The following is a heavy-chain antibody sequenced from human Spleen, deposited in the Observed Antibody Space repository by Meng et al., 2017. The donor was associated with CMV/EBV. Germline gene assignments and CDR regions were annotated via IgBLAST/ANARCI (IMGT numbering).Heavy chain of an antibody. J-gene: IGHJ4*02. V-gene: IGHV3-30-3*01. D-gene: IGHD3-22*01. CDR1: GFTFSDYT. CDR3: ATTMMVVGVV. CDR2: ISYDGSNK. Sequence: GESLKISCAGSGFTFSDYTIDWVRQGPGKGLEWVAVISYDGSNKYYADSVKGRFTISRDNSKNTLYLQMNSLRAEDTAVYYCATTMMVVGVVWGQGTLVTVSS.